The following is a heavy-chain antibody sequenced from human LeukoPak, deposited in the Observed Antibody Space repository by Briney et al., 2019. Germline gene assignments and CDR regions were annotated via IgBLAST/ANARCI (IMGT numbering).Heavy chain of an antibody. Sequence: PSETLSLTCAVYGGSFSGYYWSWIRQPPGKGLEWIGEVNHSGSTNYNPSLKSRVTISVDTSKNQFSLKLSSVTAADTAVYYCARRDYDFWSGYSLGYYYYYMDVWGKGTTVTVSS. CDR2: VNHSGST. D-gene: IGHD3-3*01. CDR1: GGSFSGYY. V-gene: IGHV4-34*01. J-gene: IGHJ6*03. CDR3: ARRDYDFWSGYSLGYYYYYMDV.